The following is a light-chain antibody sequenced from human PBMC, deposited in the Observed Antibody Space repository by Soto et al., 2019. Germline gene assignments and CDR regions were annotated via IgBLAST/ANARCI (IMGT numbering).Light chain of an antibody. CDR2: DAY. CDR1: QSFRGL. CDR3: QQYGNAPFT. J-gene: IGKJ3*01. Sequence: EVVLTQSPVTLSLSPGERATLSCRASQSFRGLLAWYQQKPGQAPRLLIYDAYNRATGIPPRFSGSGSGTDFTLTISSLEPEDSAVYYCQQYGNAPFTFGPGTKVDIK. V-gene: IGKV3-11*01.